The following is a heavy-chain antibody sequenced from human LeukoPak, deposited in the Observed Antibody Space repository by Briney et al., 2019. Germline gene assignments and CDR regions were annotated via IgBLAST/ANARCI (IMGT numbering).Heavy chain of an antibody. Sequence: PSETLSLACTVSGYSISSGYYWGWIRQPLGKGLQWIGSIYYSGNTYYNPSLKSRVTISVDTSKNQFSLKLSSVTAADTAVYYCARDFWSGQNWFDPWGQGTLVTVSS. CDR1: GYSISSGYY. CDR2: IYYSGNT. CDR3: ARDFWSGQNWFDP. V-gene: IGHV4-38-2*02. D-gene: IGHD3-3*01. J-gene: IGHJ5*02.